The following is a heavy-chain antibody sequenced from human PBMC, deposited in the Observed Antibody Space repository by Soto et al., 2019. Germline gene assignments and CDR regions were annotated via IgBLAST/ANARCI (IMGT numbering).Heavy chain of an antibody. Sequence: SETLSLTCAVYGGSISSYYWSWIRQPPGKGLEWIGYIYYSGSTNYNPSLKSRVTISVDTSKNQFSLKLSSVTAADTAVYYCARRWGPTFDFWGQGTLVTVSS. CDR1: GGSISSYY. J-gene: IGHJ4*02. CDR2: IYYSGST. CDR3: ARRWGPTFDF. V-gene: IGHV4-59*01. D-gene: IGHD1-26*01.